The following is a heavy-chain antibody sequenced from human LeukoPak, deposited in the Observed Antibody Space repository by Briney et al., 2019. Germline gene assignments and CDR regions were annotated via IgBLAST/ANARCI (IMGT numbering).Heavy chain of an antibody. CDR3: ARGGSSSWYKQTSIYYFDY. CDR2: INPSGGST. J-gene: IGHJ4*02. Sequence: ASVKVSCKASGYTFTSYYKHWVRQAPGQGLEWMGIINPSGGSTSYAQKFQGRVTMTRDTSTSTVYMELSSLRSEDTAVYYCARGGSSSWYKQTSIYYFDYWGQGTLVTVSS. CDR1: GYTFTSYY. D-gene: IGHD6-13*01. V-gene: IGHV1-46*01.